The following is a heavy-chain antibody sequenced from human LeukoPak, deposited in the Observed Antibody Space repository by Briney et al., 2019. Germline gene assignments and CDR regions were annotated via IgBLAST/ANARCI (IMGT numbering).Heavy chain of an antibody. CDR2: IKQVGSEK. CDR1: GFTLSSYW. V-gene: IGHV3-7*01. CDR3: ARDRYWGSGYYDNDY. D-gene: IGHD3-22*01. Sequence: GGSLRLSCAASGFTLSSYWMSWVRQAPGKGLEWVATIKQVGSEKYYVDSVKARFTISRDTAKNSLSLQMNSLRAEDTAVYYCARDRYWGSGYYDNDYWGQGTLVTVSS. J-gene: IGHJ4*02.